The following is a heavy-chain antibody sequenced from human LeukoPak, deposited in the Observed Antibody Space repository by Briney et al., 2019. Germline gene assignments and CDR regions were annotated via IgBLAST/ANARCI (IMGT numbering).Heavy chain of an antibody. Sequence: GGSLRLSCAVSGFPFSDFAMSWVRQAPGKGLEWVSTISGGGDNTYFADSVKGRFTISRDNSENTLFLQMVSLRAEDTAVYYCAKFEGALLGNYYMDVWGKGTTVTVSS. CDR3: AKFEGALLGNYYMDV. J-gene: IGHJ6*03. V-gene: IGHV3-23*01. CDR1: GFPFSDFA. CDR2: ISGGGDNT.